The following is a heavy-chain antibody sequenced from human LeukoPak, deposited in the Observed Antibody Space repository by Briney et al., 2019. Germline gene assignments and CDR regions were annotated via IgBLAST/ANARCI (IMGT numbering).Heavy chain of an antibody. CDR2: ISAYNGNT. V-gene: IGHV1-18*01. D-gene: IGHD2-15*01. CDR1: GYTFTNYA. Sequence: GASVKVSCKASGYTFTNYAFSWVRQAPGQGLEWMGWISAYNGNTNYAQKLQGRVTMTTDTSTSTVYMELRSLRSDDTAVYYCARDVGEGFCSGGSCSHYWGQGTLVTVSS. CDR3: ARDVGEGFCSGGSCSHY. J-gene: IGHJ4*02.